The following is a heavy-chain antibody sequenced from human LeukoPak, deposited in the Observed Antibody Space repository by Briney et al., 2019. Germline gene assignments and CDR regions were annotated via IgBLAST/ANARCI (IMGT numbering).Heavy chain of an antibody. CDR3: ARDRGIAARWSWVDNWFDP. D-gene: IGHD6-6*01. CDR2: IYTSGST. J-gene: IGHJ5*02. CDR1: GGSISSGSYY. Sequence: PSQTLSLTCTVSGGSISSGSYYWSWIRQPAGKGLEWIGRIYTSGSTNYNPSLKSRVTISVDTSKSQFSLKLSSVTAADTAVYYCARDRGIAARWSWVDNWFDPWGQGTLVTVSS. V-gene: IGHV4-61*02.